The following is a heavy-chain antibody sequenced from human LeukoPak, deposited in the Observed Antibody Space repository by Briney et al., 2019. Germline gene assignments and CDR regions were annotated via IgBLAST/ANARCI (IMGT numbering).Heavy chain of an antibody. CDR3: ARDPHFGSSGYYFPEY. CDR2: INPDGGST. CDR1: GYTFTSYY. Sequence: ASVKVSCKTSGYTFTSYYMHWVRQAPGQGLEWMGIINPDGGSTTYAQRFQGRVTLTRDTSTSTVYMDLSSLRSEDTAVYYCARDPHFGSSGYYFPEYWGQGTLVTVSS. V-gene: IGHV1-46*01. D-gene: IGHD3-22*01. J-gene: IGHJ4*02.